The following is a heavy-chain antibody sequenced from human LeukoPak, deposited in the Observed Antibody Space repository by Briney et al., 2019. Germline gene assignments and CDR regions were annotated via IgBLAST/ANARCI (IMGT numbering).Heavy chain of an antibody. D-gene: IGHD4-17*01. CDR3: ARPLHAVTWGCRVV. CDR2: ISYDGGNK. CDR1: GFTFSSYA. V-gene: IGHV3-30-3*01. J-gene: IGHJ6*02. Sequence: GRSLRLSCAASGFTFSSYAMHWVRQAPGKGLEWVAVISYDGGNKYYADSVKGRFTISRDNSKNTLYLQMNSLMAPDTAVYYCARPLHAVTWGCRVVCGQGTTVTVSS.